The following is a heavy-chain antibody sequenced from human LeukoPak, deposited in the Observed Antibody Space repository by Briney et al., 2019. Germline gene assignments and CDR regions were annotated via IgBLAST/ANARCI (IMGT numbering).Heavy chain of an antibody. J-gene: IGHJ4*02. V-gene: IGHV3-48*03. CDR3: AATYYYDGSGDY. D-gene: IGHD3-22*01. CDR2: ISSTGSNI. Sequence: GGSLRLSCAASGFTFSTYEMNWVRQAPGKGLEWVSYISSTGSNIYYADSVKGRFTISRDNAKNSLYLLMNSLRTEDTAVYYCAATYYYDGSGDYWGQGTLGTVSS. CDR1: GFTFSTYE.